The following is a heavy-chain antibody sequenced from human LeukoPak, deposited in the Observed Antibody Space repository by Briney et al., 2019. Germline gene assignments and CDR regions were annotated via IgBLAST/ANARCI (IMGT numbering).Heavy chain of an antibody. D-gene: IGHD5-24*01. CDR1: GGSINGGGYY. Sequence: SETLSLTCAVAGGSINGGGYYWNWVRQHPGKGLEWIGCIHPTGNLYYNPSLTGRTTISVDTSKSHFSLNLTSVTAADTAVYYCARGADAYKVAYRSQGTLVTVSS. CDR2: IHPTGNL. V-gene: IGHV4-31*11. CDR3: ARGADAYKVAY. J-gene: IGHJ4*02.